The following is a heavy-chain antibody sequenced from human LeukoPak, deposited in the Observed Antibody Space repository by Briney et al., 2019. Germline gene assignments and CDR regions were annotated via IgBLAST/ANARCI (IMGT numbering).Heavy chain of an antibody. J-gene: IGHJ4*02. CDR3: AKDRGMFLVGYLDY. Sequence: GGSLRLSCAASGFTFSSYAMSWVRQAPGKGLEWVSAISGSGGTTYYADSVKGRFTISRDNSKDTLYLQMNSLRAEDTAVYYCAKDRGMFLVGYLDYWGQGTLVTVSS. CDR1: GFTFSSYA. CDR2: ISGSGGTT. V-gene: IGHV3-23*01. D-gene: IGHD2-15*01.